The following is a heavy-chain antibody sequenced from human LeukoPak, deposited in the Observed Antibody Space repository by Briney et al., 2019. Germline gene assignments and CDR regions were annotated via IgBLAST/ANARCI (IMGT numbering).Heavy chain of an antibody. V-gene: IGHV3-30-3*01. CDR1: GFTFSSYA. CDR2: ISYDGSNK. D-gene: IGHD3-10*01. Sequence: GGSLRLSCAASGFTFSSYAMHWVRQAPGKGLEWVAVISYDGSNKYYADSVKGRFTISRDNSKNTLYLQMNSLRAEDTAVYYCAPQTEGTRDGIKWEAITMVRGSPMGYWGQGTLVTVSS. J-gene: IGHJ4*02. CDR3: APQTEGTRDGIKWEAITMVRGSPMGY.